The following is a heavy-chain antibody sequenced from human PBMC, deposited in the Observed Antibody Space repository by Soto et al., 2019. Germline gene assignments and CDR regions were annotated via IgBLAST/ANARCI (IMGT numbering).Heavy chain of an antibody. V-gene: IGHV4-34*01. D-gene: IGHD4-4*01. CDR3: AEYSNYAWFDP. CDR2: INHSGST. J-gene: IGHJ5*02. CDR1: GGSFSGYY. Sequence: SETLSLTCAVYGGSFSGYYWSWIRQPPGKGLEWIGEINHSGSTNYSPSLKSRVTISVDTSKNQFSLKLSSVTAADTAVYYCAEYSNYAWFDPWGQGTLVTVSS.